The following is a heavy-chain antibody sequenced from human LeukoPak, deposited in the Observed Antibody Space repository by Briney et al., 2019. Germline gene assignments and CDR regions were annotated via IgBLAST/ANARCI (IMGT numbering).Heavy chain of an antibody. CDR3: ARDGDSSGRYPLVPGVWFDY. D-gene: IGHD6-19*01. J-gene: IGHJ4*02. V-gene: IGHV3-30-3*01. CDR2: ISYDGSNK. Sequence: SGGSLRLSCAASGFTFSSYAMHWVRQAPGKGLEWVAVISYDGSNKYYADSVKGRFTISRDYSKNTLYLQMNSLRAEDTAVYYCARDGDSSGRYPLVPGVWFDYWGQGTLVTVSS. CDR1: GFTFSSYA.